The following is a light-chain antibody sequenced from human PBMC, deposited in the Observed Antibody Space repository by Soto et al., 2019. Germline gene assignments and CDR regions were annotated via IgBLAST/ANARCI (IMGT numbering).Light chain of an antibody. V-gene: IGKV1-5*01. Sequence: DIQMTQSPSTLSASEGDRATISCRASQSVSIWLAWYQQKPGRAPKLLIYDASSLESGVPSRFSGSGSGTEFTLTISSLQPDDFATYYCQQLNSFPITFGQGTRLEIK. CDR2: DAS. CDR1: QSVSIW. J-gene: IGKJ5*01. CDR3: QQLNSFPIT.